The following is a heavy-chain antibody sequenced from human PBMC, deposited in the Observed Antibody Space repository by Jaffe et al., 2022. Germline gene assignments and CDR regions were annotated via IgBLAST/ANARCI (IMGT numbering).Heavy chain of an antibody. D-gene: IGHD1-7*01. V-gene: IGHV4-4*02. Sequence: QVQLQESGPGLVKPSGTLSLTCAVSGGSISSSNWWSWVRQPPGKGLEWIGEIYHSGSTNYNPSLKSRVTISVDKSKNQFSLKLSSVTAADTAVYYCARATVAWNWPLRRQYNWFDPWGQGTLVTVSS. J-gene: IGHJ5*02. CDR1: GGSISSSNW. CDR3: ARATVAWNWPLRRQYNWFDP. CDR2: IYHSGST.